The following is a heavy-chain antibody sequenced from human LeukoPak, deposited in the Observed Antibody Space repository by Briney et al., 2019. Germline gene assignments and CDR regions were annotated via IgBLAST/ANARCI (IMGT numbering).Heavy chain of an antibody. Sequence: GGSLRLSCAASGFTFSAYSMNWVRQAPGKGLEWVSSISLGSSYIYYADSVKGRFTISRDNAKNSLYLQMNSLRAEDTAVYYCARDSAAYDTSGHCYDYWGQGTLVTVSS. V-gene: IGHV3-21*06. CDR2: ISLGSSYI. J-gene: IGHJ4*02. D-gene: IGHD3-22*01. CDR1: GFTFSAYS. CDR3: ARDSAAYDTSGHCYDY.